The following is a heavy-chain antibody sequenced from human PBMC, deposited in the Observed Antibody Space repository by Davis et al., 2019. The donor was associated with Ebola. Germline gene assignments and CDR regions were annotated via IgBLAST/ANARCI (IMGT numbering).Heavy chain of an antibody. CDR1: GFSVSDNY. J-gene: IGHJ4*02. V-gene: IGHV3-66*01. CDR2: IYSGGNT. D-gene: IGHD3-16*01. Sequence: GESLKISCAVLGFSVSDNYMRWVRQAPGKGLEWVWVIYSGGNTYYADFVKGRFTISRDNSKNTVYIQMNSLRVEDTAVYYCADAGGELGWGQGTLVTVSS. CDR3: ADAGGELG.